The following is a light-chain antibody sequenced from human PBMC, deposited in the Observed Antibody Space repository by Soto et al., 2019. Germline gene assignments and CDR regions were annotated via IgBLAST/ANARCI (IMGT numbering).Light chain of an antibody. CDR2: GAS. J-gene: IGKJ3*01. CDR1: QSVNSNF. CDR3: QQYSSSPPEFT. Sequence: EIVLTQSPGTLSVSPGERVTLSCRASQSVNSNFLAWYQQRPGQAPRLLLFGASYRATGIPDRFSGSGSGTDFTLTISRREAEDFAVYYCQQYSSSPPEFTFGPGTRVDSK. V-gene: IGKV3-20*01.